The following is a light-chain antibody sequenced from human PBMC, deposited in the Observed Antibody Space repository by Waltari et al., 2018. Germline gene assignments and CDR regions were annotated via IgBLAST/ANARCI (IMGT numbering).Light chain of an antibody. Sequence: QSALTQPPSASGSRGQSVTISCTGTSSDVGAYNYVSWYQQHPGKAPTLIIFEVSKRPSGGPDRFSASKSANPASLTVSGLQAEDEADYYCSSFAGSNIYVFGTGTRVAVL. CDR3: SSFAGSNIYV. CDR1: SSDVGAYNY. J-gene: IGLJ1*01. V-gene: IGLV2-8*01. CDR2: EVS.